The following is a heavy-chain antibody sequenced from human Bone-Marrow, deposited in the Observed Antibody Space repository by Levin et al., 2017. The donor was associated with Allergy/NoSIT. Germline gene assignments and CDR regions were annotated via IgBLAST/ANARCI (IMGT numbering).Heavy chain of an antibody. CDR3: VSSWYAP. Sequence: SCVGSGFSFSGAWMTWVRQAPGKGPEWVGRIKKKIEGETTDYAAPVKGRFTMSRDDSKSTVYLQMNNLKIEDTGVYYCVSSWYAPWGQGTLVTVSS. CDR1: GFSFSGAW. CDR2: IKKKIEGETT. D-gene: IGHD2-2*01. V-gene: IGHV3-15*01. J-gene: IGHJ5*02.